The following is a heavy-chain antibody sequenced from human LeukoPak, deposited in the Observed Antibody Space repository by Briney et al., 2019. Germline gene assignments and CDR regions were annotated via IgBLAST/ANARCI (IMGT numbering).Heavy chain of an antibody. Sequence: GESLKISCKGSGYSVTSYWIGWVRQMPGKGLEWMGIIYPGDSDTRYSPSFQGQVTISADKPINTAYLQWSSLKASDTAMYYCARVWFGELNWFDPWGQGTLVTVSS. CDR2: IYPGDSDT. CDR1: GYSVTSYW. CDR3: ARVWFGELNWFDP. J-gene: IGHJ5*02. D-gene: IGHD3-10*01. V-gene: IGHV5-51*01.